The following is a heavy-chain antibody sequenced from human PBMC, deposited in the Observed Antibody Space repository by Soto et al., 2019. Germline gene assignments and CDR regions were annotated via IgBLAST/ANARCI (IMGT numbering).Heavy chain of an antibody. CDR2: IYYSGST. V-gene: IGHV4-39*07. D-gene: IGHD2-15*01. CDR1: GGSISSSSYY. Sequence: SETLSLTCTVSGGSISSSSYYWGWIRQPPGKGLEWIGSIYYSGSTYYNPSLKSRVTISVDTSKNQFSLKLSSVTAADTAVYYCARDRGWGRLVAFDIWGQGTMVTVSS. J-gene: IGHJ3*02. CDR3: ARDRGWGRLVAFDI.